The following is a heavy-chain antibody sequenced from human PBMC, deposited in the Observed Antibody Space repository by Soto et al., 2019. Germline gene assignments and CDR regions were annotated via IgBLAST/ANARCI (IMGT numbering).Heavy chain of an antibody. CDR1: GGSISSGGYS. Sequence: TLSLTCAVSGGSISSGGYSWSWIRQPPGKGLEWIGYIYHSGSTYYNPSLKSRVTISVDRSKNQFSLKLSSVTAADTAVYYCARESGVAGMDVWGQGTTVTVSS. CDR3: ARESGVAGMDV. V-gene: IGHV4-30-2*01. D-gene: IGHD2-15*01. CDR2: IYHSGST. J-gene: IGHJ6*02.